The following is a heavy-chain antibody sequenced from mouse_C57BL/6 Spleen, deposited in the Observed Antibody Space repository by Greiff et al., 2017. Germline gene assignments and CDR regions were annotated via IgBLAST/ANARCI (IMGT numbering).Heavy chain of an antibody. J-gene: IGHJ1*03. CDR1: GYSITSGYY. CDR2: ISYDGSN. CDR3: ARGQIYYDYHWYFDV. D-gene: IGHD2-4*01. Sequence: EVQLQQSGPGLVKPSQSLSLTCSVTGYSITSGYYWNWIRQFPGNKLEWMGYISYDGSNNYNPSLKNRISITRDTSKNQFFLKLNSVTTEDTSTYYCARGQIYYDYHWYFDVWGTGTTVTVSS. V-gene: IGHV3-6*01.